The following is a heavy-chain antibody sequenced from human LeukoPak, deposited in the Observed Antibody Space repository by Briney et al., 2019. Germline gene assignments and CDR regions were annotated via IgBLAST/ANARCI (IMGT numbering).Heavy chain of an antibody. CDR1: GGSISSYY. J-gene: IGHJ4*02. CDR3: AKEESFGQLLSVDY. CDR2: IYTSGST. V-gene: IGHV4-4*07. Sequence: PSETLSLTCTVSGGSISSYYWSWIRQPAGKGLEWIGRIYTSGSTNYNPSLKSRVTMSVDTSKNQFSLKLSSVTAADTAIYYCAKEESFGQLLSVDYWGQGTLVTVSS. D-gene: IGHD3-10*01.